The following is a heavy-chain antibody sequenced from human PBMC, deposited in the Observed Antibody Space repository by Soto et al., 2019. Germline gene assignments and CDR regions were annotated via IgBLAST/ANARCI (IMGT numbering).Heavy chain of an antibody. V-gene: IGHV3-30*18. J-gene: IGHJ4*02. Sequence: QVQLVESGGGVVQPGRSLRLSCAASGFIFSSYGMHWVRQAPGKGLEWVAVISYEGSHTYYADSVKGRFTITRDNSKNTLYLQINSLRPEDTAVYYCAKEVHCGGGSCSWSEGVEYWGQGTLLTVSS. CDR1: GFIFSSYG. CDR3: AKEVHCGGGSCSWSEGVEY. CDR2: ISYEGSHT. D-gene: IGHD2-15*01.